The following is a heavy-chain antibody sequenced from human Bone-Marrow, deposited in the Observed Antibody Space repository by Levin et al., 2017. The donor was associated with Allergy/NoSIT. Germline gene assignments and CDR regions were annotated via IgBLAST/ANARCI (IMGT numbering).Heavy chain of an antibody. J-gene: IGHJ4*02. CDR2: IYPDDSDT. CDR1: GYTFTKSW. D-gene: IGHD3-3*01. V-gene: IGHV5-51*01. Sequence: ASVKVSCKGFGYTFTKSWIGWVRQMPGKGLEWMGIIYPDDSDTTYSPSFQGQVTFSADKSISTAYLQWSSLKASDTAMYYCARGQREWLFPFDYWGQGTLVTVSS. CDR3: ARGQREWLFPFDY.